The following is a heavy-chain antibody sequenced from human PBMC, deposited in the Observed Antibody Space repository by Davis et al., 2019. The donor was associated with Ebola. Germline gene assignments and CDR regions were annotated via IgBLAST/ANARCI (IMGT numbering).Heavy chain of an antibody. J-gene: IGHJ4*02. CDR2: IIPIFGTA. D-gene: IGHD3-3*01. V-gene: IGHV1-69*06. Sequence: SVKVSCKASGYTFTGYYMHWVRQAPGQRLEWMGGIIPIFGTANYAQKFQGRVTITADKSTSTAYMELSSLRSEDTAVYYCARDRASEWLLWGGYFDYWGQGTLVTVSS. CDR1: GYTFTGYY. CDR3: ARDRASEWLLWGGYFDY.